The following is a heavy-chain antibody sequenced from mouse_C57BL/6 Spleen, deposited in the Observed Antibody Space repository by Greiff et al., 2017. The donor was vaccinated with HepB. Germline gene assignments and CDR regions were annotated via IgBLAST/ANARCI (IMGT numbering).Heavy chain of an antibody. D-gene: IGHD1-1*01. V-gene: IGHV1-69*01. CDR2: IDPSDSYT. CDR1: GYTFTSYW. CDR3: ALHRITTVVEGYAMDY. J-gene: IGHJ4*01. Sequence: QVQLQQPGAELVMPGASVKLSCKASGYTFTSYWMHWVKQRPGQGLEWIGEIDPSDSYTNYNQKFKGKSTLTVDKSSSTAYMQLSSLTSEDSAVYYCALHRITTVVEGYAMDYWGQGTSVTVSS.